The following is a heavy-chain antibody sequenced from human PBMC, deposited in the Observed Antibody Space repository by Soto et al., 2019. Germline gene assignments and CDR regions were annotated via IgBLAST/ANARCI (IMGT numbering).Heavy chain of an antibody. D-gene: IGHD5-18*01. J-gene: IGHJ6*02. CDR3: ARGRGYSYGTNYYYYGMDV. V-gene: IGHV4-34*01. CDR1: GGSFSGYY. CDR2: INHSGST. Sequence: PSETLSLTCAVYGGSFSGYYWSWIRQPPGKGLEWIGEINHSGSTNYNPSLKSRVNISEDTSKNQFSLKLRSVTAADTAVYYCARGRGYSYGTNYYYYGMDVWGQGTTVTVS.